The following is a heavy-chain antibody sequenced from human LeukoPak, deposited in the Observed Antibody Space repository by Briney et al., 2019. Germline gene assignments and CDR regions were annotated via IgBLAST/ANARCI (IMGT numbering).Heavy chain of an antibody. Sequence: GGSLRLSCAVSRITLSNYGMSWVRQAPGKGLEWVAGISDRGGRTNYADSVKGRFTISRENSKNTLYLQMNSLRAEDTAVYFCAKRGVVIRVILVGFHKEAYYFDSWGQGALVTVSS. CDR3: AKRGVVIRVILVGFHKEAYYFDS. CDR1: RITLSNYG. CDR2: ISDRGGRT. D-gene: IGHD3-10*01. V-gene: IGHV3-23*01. J-gene: IGHJ4*02.